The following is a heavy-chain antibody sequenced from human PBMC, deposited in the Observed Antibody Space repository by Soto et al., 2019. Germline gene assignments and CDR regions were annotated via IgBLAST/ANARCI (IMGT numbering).Heavy chain of an antibody. D-gene: IGHD6-6*01. J-gene: IGHJ6*01. CDR3: ARVQQLVHYHYDYVRDV. CDR1: GGSISSYY. CDR2: IYYSGST. Sequence: SETLSLTCTVSGGSISSYYWSWIRQPPGKGLEWIGYIYYSGSTNYNPSLKSRLTKSVDTSKNQFSLKLSSVTAADTAVYYCARVQQLVHYHYDYVRDVWGQGTRVTV. V-gene: IGHV4-59*01.